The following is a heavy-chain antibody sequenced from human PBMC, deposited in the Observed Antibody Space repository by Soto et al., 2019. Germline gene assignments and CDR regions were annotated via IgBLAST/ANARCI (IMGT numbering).Heavy chain of an antibody. Sequence: GGSLRLSCAASGFTFSNAWMSWVRQAPGKGLEWVGRIKSKTDGGTTDYAAPVKGRFTISRDDSKNTLYLQMNSLKTEDTAVYYCTTDSVVVVAATTTREFYYFDYWGQGTLVTVSS. D-gene: IGHD2-15*01. V-gene: IGHV3-15*01. CDR2: IKSKTDGGTT. CDR3: TTDSVVVVAATTTREFYYFDY. CDR1: GFTFSNAW. J-gene: IGHJ4*02.